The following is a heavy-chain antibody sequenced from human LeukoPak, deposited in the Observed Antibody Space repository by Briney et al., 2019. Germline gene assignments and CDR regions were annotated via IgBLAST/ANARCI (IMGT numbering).Heavy chain of an antibody. CDR1: GFTFSSYW. D-gene: IGHD3-22*01. V-gene: IGHV3-74*01. Sequence: PGGSLRPSCAASGFTFSSYWMHWVRQAPGKGLVWVSCINTDGSSRSYGDSVKRRFNIPRDNAKNTLYLQMNSLRAEETAVYYCAREMVADSSVYYDYWGEGTLVTVSS. CDR3: AREMVADSSVYYDY. J-gene: IGHJ4*02. CDR2: INTDGSSR.